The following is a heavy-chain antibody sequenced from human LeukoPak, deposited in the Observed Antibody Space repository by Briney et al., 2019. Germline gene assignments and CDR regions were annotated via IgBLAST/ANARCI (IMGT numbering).Heavy chain of an antibody. D-gene: IGHD1-26*01. CDR1: GYAFTHPC. CDR2: ISPNSGGT. CDR3: VEGAPSHCFDY. V-gene: IGHV1-2*02. Sequence: SVTVPHKHSGYAFTHPCNILVLEAPGQGLEWMGWISPNSGGTNYAQNFQGRVTLTRDTSITTAYMELSRLTSDDAAVYYCVEGAPSHCFDYSGQGTLVTVSS. J-gene: IGHJ4*02.